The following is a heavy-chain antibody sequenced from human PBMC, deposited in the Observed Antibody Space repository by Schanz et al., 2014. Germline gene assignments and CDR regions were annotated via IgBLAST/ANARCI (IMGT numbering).Heavy chain of an antibody. CDR1: GFGFSSYS. V-gene: IGHV3-48*01. J-gene: IGHJ4*02. CDR3: ARVGTGSHYRHAY. D-gene: IGHD1-26*01. CDR2: ISSSSRTI. Sequence: EVQLVESGGGLIQPGGSLRLSCAASGFGFSSYSMNWVRQAPGKGLEWVSYISSSSRTIYYADSMKGRFTVSRDNAENALYLQMHSLRVEDAGLYFYARVGTGSHYRHAYWGQGTLVTVSS.